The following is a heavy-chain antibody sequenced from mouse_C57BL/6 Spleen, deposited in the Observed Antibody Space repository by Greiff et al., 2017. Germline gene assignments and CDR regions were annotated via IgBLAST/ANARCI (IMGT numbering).Heavy chain of an antibody. J-gene: IGHJ3*01. Sequence: QQPGAELVKPGASVKMSCKASGYTFTSYWITWVKQRPGQGLEWIGDIYPGSGSTNYNEKFKSKATLTVDTSSSTAYMQLSSLTSEDSAVYYCARYYYGSSYEFAYWGQGTLVTVSA. CDR3: ARYYYGSSYEFAY. CDR1: GYTFTSYW. CDR2: IYPGSGST. D-gene: IGHD1-1*01. V-gene: IGHV1-55*01.